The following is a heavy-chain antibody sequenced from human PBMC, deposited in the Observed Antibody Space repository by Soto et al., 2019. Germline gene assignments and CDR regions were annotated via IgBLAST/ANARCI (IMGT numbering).Heavy chain of an antibody. J-gene: IGHJ5*02. CDR1: GYTFTSHS. Sequence: QVQLVQSGAEVKKPGASVKVSCKASGYTFTSHSIIWVRRAPGEGLEWVGWISAYNGYTNSAENFQGRVTMTTDASTNTADMELRSLISDDTAVYYCARVGYYYGSGSNVFDPWGQGTLVTVSS. CDR3: ARVGYYYGSGSNVFDP. CDR2: ISAYNGYT. V-gene: IGHV1-18*04. D-gene: IGHD3-10*01.